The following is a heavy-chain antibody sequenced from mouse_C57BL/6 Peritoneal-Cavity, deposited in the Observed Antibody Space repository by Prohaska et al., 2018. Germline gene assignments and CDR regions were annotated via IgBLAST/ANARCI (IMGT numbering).Heavy chain of an antibody. CDR3: ARGRFITTVVAFDY. V-gene: IGHV1-75*01. CDR2: IITGSGST. J-gene: IGHJ2*01. CDR1: GYTFTDYY. D-gene: IGHD1-1*01. Sequence: QVQLQQSGPELVKTGASVKISCKASGYTFTDYYINWVNQRPGQGLEWIGWIITGSGSTYYSEKFKGKATLTVDKSSSTAYMLLRSLTSEDSAVYFCARGRFITTVVAFDYWGQGTTLTVSS.